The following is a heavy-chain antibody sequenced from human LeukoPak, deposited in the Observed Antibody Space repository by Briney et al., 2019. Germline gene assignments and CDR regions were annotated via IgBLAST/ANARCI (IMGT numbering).Heavy chain of an antibody. D-gene: IGHD2-2*02. V-gene: IGHV1-24*01. Sequence: ASVKVSCKVSGYTLTELSMHWVRQAPGKGLEWMGGFDPEDGETIYAQKFQGRVTMTEDTSTDTAYMELSSLRSEDTAVYYCATDRPHCSSTSCYIWYFDLWGRGTLVTVSS. J-gene: IGHJ2*01. CDR1: GYTLTELS. CDR2: FDPEDGET. CDR3: ATDRPHCSSTSCYIWYFDL.